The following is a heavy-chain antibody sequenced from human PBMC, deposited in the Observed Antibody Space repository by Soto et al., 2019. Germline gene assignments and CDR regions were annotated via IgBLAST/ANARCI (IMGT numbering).Heavy chain of an antibody. V-gene: IGHV4-59*01. CDR1: GGSISPYY. Sequence: PSVTMSLTCTVSGGSISPYYLSWIRKPTGKGLEWIGYVYYSGNTNYNPSLESRVTISVDTSRNRFSLNLTSATAADTAVYYCARKGAAASYAHYYMDVWGRGTAVTVSS. CDR3: ARKGAAASYAHYYMDV. D-gene: IGHD6-13*01. CDR2: VYYSGNT. J-gene: IGHJ6*03.